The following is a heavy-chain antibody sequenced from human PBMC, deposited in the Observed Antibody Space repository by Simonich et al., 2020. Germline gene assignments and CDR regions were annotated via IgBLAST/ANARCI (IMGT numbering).Heavy chain of an antibody. V-gene: IGHV4-34*01. J-gene: IGHJ1*01. CDR1: GGSFSGYY. D-gene: IGHD6-13*01. CDR3: ARGLRVAAAGTAFQH. CDR2: INHSGSN. Sequence: QVQLQQWGAGLLKPSETLSLTCAVYGGSFSGYYWSWIRQPPGKGLGWIGEINHSGSNNYNPSLKSRVTISVDTSKNQFSLKLSSVTAADTAVYYCARGLRVAAAGTAFQHWGQGTLVTVSS.